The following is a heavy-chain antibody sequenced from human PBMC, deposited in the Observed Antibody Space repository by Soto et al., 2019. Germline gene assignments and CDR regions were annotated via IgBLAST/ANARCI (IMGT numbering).Heavy chain of an antibody. CDR1: GFTFSSYG. CDR2: ISYDGSNK. D-gene: IGHD6-19*01. CDR3: AKDPHSSGYLPQH. J-gene: IGHJ1*01. Sequence: QVQLVESGGGVVQPGRSLRLSCAASGFTFSSYGMHWVRQAPGKGLEWVAVISYDGSNKYYADSVKGRFTISRDNSKNTLYLQMNSLRAEDTAVYYCAKDPHSSGYLPQHWGQGTLVTVSS. V-gene: IGHV3-30*18.